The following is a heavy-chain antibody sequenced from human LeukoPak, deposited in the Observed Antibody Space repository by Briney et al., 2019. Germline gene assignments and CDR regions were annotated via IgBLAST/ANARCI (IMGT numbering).Heavy chain of an antibody. CDR1: GFTFSDYY. D-gene: IGHD3/OR15-3a*01. Sequence: NAGGSLRLSCAASGFTFSDYYMSWIRQAPGKGLEWLSYISESGDTIYHADSVKGRFTISRDNGKSSLYLQMNSLRAGDTAVYYCARALRDLTAWGQGTLVTVSS. V-gene: IGHV3-11*01. J-gene: IGHJ4*02. CDR2: ISESGDTI. CDR3: ARALRDLTA.